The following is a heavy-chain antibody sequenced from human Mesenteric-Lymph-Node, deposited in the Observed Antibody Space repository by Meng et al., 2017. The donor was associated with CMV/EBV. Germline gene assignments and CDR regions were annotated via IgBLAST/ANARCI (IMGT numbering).Heavy chain of an antibody. V-gene: IGHV4-61*01. CDR3: ARLKRRDGYNLDY. J-gene: IGHJ4*02. CDR1: GGSVSSGSYH. CDR2: IYYSGST. D-gene: IGHD5-24*01. Sequence: TGSGGSVSSGSYHWSWIRQSPGKGLEWIGYIYYSGSTKYNPSLKSRVTISLDTSKIQFSLKLSSVTAADTAVYYCARLKRRDGYNLDYWGQGILVTVSS.